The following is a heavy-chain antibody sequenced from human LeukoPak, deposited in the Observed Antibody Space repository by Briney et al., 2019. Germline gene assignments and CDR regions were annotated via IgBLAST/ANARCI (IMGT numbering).Heavy chain of an antibody. J-gene: IGHJ4*02. V-gene: IGHV3-15*01. CDR1: GFTFSSAW. CDR3: TTGTWIQLWLADY. Sequence: GGSLRLSCTASGFTFSSAWMSWVRQAPGKGLEWVGRIKSKTDGGTTDYAAPVKGRFTISRDDSKNTLYLQMNSLKTEDTALYYCTTGTWIQLWLADYWGQGTLVTVSS. D-gene: IGHD5-18*01. CDR2: IKSKTDGGTT.